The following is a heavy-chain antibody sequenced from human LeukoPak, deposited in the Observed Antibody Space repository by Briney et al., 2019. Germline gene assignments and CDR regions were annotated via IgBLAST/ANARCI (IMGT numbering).Heavy chain of an antibody. CDR1: GSHFTSYW. Sequence: GESLQISCQGSGSHFTSYWINWVRQMPGKGLEWMGTIDPRDSYTNSSPSFQGHVTISADKSISTAYLQWSSLKASDTAVYYCARRHYYGSGSYPYWGQGTLVTVSS. CDR3: ARRHYYGSGSYPY. CDR2: IDPRDSYT. D-gene: IGHD3-10*01. J-gene: IGHJ4*02. V-gene: IGHV5-10-1*01.